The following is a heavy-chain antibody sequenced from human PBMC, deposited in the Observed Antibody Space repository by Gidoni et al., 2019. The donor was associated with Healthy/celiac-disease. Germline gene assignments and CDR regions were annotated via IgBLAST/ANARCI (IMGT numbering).Heavy chain of an antibody. J-gene: IGHJ3*02. V-gene: IGHV3-64D*06. CDR2: ISSKGGST. CDR3: VKEGIAVGQDAFDI. D-gene: IGHD6-19*01. CDR1: GFTLSSYA. Sequence: EVQLVESVGGLVQRGGSMRLSCSASGFTLSSYAMHLVRQAPGKGLEYVSGISSKGGSTDYADSVKGRFTISRDKSKNTLFLQMSSLRAEDTAVYYCVKEGIAVGQDAFDIWGQGTMVTVSS.